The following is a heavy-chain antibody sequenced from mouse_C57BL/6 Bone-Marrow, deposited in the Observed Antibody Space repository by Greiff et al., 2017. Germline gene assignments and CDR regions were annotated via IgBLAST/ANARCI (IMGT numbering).Heavy chain of an antibody. V-gene: IGHV1-5*01. Sequence: VQLQQSGTVLARPGASVKMSCKTSGYTFTSYWMHWVKQRPGQGLEWIGAIYPGNSDTSYNQKFKGKAKLTAVTSASTAYMELSSLTNEDSAVYYCTKVYYGNYPYYAMDYWGQGTSVTVSS. CDR3: TKVYYGNYPYYAMDY. J-gene: IGHJ4*01. CDR1: GYTFTSYW. D-gene: IGHD2-1*01. CDR2: IYPGNSDT.